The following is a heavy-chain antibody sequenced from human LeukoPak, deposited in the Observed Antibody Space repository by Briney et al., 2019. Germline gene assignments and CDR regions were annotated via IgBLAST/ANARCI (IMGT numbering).Heavy chain of an antibody. J-gene: IGHJ4*02. CDR3: ASLIRDGYNSFDY. Sequence: SETLSLTCAVYGGSFSGYYWSWIRQPPGKGLEWIGEINHSGSTNYNPSLKSRVTISVDTSKNQFSLKLSSVTAADTAVYYCASLIRDGYNSFDYWGQGTLVTVSS. D-gene: IGHD5-24*01. CDR1: GGSFSGYY. CDR2: INHSGST. V-gene: IGHV4-34*01.